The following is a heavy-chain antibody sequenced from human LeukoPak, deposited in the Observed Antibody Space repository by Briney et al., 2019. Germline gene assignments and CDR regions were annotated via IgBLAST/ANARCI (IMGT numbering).Heavy chain of an antibody. J-gene: IGHJ6*03. D-gene: IGHD3-10*01. CDR1: GFTFSSYS. CDR2: ISSSSSYI. V-gene: IGHV3-21*01. CDR3: AREALLWFGESDYYYYYMDV. Sequence: PGGSLRLSCAASGFTFSSYSMNWVRQAPGKGLEWVSSISSSSSYIYYADSVKGRFTISRDNAKNSLYLQMNSLRAEDTAVYYCAREALLWFGESDYYYYYMDVWGKGTTVTISS.